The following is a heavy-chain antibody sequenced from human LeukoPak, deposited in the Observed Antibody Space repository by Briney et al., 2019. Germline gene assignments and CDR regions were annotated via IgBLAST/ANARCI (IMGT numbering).Heavy chain of an antibody. Sequence: SQTLSLTCTVSGGSISSYYWSWIRQPPGMGLEWVGYIYTSWSTNYNPSLKSRVTISVDTSKNQFSLRLSPVTAADTAVYYCARFRRVKYYFDYWRQGTLATVSS. CDR1: GGSISSYY. CDR3: ARFRRVKYYFDY. CDR2: IYTSWST. V-gene: IGHV4-4*09. J-gene: IGHJ4*02.